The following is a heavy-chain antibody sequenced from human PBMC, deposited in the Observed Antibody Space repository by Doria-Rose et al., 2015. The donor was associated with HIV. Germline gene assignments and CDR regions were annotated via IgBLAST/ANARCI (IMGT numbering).Heavy chain of an antibody. V-gene: IGHV4-61*02. CDR3: ARDGTYCITPTCYNWFDP. Sequence: ISSGSYYWSWIRQPAGKGLEWIGRIYSSGSTDYNPSLKSRVTISVDTSKNQFSLNLTSVTAADTAVYYCARDGTYCITPTCYNWFDPWGQGTQVTVSS. CDR1: ISSGSYY. CDR2: IYSSGST. D-gene: IGHD2-2*01. J-gene: IGHJ5*02.